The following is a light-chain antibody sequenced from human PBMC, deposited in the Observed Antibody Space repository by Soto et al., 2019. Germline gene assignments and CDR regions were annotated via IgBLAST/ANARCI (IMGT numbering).Light chain of an antibody. CDR3: QQYGSSPWT. J-gene: IGKJ1*01. CDR2: GAS. Sequence: EVVMTQSPATLSVSPGEGATLSCRASQGIGDTLAWYQQKPGQAPRLLIYGASSRATGIPDRFSGSGSGTDFTLTISRLEPEDFAVYYCQQYGSSPWTFGQGTKVDI. V-gene: IGKV3-20*01. CDR1: QGIGDT.